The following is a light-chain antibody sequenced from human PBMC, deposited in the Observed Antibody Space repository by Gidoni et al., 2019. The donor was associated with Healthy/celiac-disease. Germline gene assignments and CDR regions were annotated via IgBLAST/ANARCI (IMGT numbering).Light chain of an antibody. CDR3: QQYNSYPYT. J-gene: IGKJ2*01. Sequence: DIQMTQSPSTLSASVGDRVTITCRASQSISSWLAWYQQKPGKAHKLLIYDASSLESGVPSRFSGSGSGTEFTLTISSLQPDDFATYYCQQYNSYPYTFXXXTKLEIK. V-gene: IGKV1-5*01. CDR2: DAS. CDR1: QSISSW.